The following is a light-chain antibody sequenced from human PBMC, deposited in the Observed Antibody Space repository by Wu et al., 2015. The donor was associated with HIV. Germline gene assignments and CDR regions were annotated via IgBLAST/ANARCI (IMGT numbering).Light chain of an antibody. V-gene: IGKV3-15*01. J-gene: IGKJ4*01. CDR2: GAS. Sequence: EIVLTQSPGTLSLSPGERATLSCRASQSVSSNLAWYQQKPGQAPRLLIYGASTRATGIPARFSGSGSGTEFTLTISSMQSEDFAVYYCQQYNNWGLTFGGGTKVEIK. CDR1: QSVSSN. CDR3: QQYNNWGLT.